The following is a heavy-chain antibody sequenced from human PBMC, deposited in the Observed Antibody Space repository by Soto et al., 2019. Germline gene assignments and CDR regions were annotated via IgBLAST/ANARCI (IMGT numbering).Heavy chain of an antibody. V-gene: IGHV3-48*01. J-gene: IGHJ3*02. CDR2: ISSSSSTI. D-gene: IGHD2-8*01. CDR3: ALYCTNGVCRFDI. Sequence: GGSLRLSCAASGFTFSSYSMNWVRQAPGKGLEWVSYISSSSSTIYYADSVKGRFTISRDNAKNSLYLQMNSLRAEDTAVYYCALYCTNGVCRFDIWGQGTMVTVSS. CDR1: GFTFSSYS.